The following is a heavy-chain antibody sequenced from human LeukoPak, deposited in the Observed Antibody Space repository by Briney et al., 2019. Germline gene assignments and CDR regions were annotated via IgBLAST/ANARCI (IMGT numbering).Heavy chain of an antibody. J-gene: IGHJ5*02. CDR2: ISSSGSTI. CDR3: ARDSGSSSWTPDWFDP. V-gene: IGHV3-48*03. CDR1: GFTFSSYE. Sequence: GGSLRLSCAASGFTFSSYEMNWVRQAPGNGLEWVSYISSSGSTIYYADSVKGRFTISRDNAKNSLYLQMNSLRAEDTAVYYCARDSGSSSWTPDWFDPWGQGTLVTVSS. D-gene: IGHD6-13*01.